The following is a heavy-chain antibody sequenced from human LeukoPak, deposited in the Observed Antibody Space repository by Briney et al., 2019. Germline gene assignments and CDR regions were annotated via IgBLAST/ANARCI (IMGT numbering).Heavy chain of an antibody. D-gene: IGHD2-8*01. J-gene: IGHJ4*02. CDR3: ARGRSYGVLMVYAIFRTPSYFDY. Sequence: KASETLSLTCTVSGGSISSSSYYWGWIRQPPGKGLEWIGSIYYSGSTYYNPSLKSRVTISVDTSKNQFSLKLSSVTAADTAVYYCARGRSYGVLMVYAIFRTPSYFDYWGQGTLVTVSS. CDR2: IYYSGST. V-gene: IGHV4-39*01. CDR1: GGSISSSSYY.